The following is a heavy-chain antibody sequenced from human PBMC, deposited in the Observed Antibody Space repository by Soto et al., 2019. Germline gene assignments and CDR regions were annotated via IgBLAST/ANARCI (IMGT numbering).Heavy chain of an antibody. CDR2: INPSGGST. Sequence: ASVKISCKASGYTFTIYYMHWVRQAPGQGLEWMGIINPSGGSTSYAQKFQGRVTMTRDTSKNQFSLKLRSVTAADTAVYYCARDLATMPGRYERRPTDYGMDVWGQGTTVTVSS. CDR3: ARDLATMPGRYERRPTDYGMDV. V-gene: IGHV1-46*01. J-gene: IGHJ6*02. CDR1: GYTFTIYY. D-gene: IGHD3-16*01.